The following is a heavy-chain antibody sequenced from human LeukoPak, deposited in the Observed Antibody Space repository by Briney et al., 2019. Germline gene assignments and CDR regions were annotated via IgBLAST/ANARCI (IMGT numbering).Heavy chain of an antibody. CDR3: ARDPRLSWYFDL. D-gene: IGHD5-12*01. Sequence: SETLSLTCTVSGGSISSYYWSWIRQPAGKGLEWIGHIYTSGSTNYNPSLKSRVTMSVDTSKNQFSLKLNSVTAADTAVYYCARDPRLSWYFDLWGRGTLVTVSS. CDR2: IYTSGST. CDR1: GGSISSYY. J-gene: IGHJ2*01. V-gene: IGHV4-4*07.